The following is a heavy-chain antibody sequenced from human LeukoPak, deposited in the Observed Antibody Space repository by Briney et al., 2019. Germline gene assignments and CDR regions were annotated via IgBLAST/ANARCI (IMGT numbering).Heavy chain of an antibody. CDR1: GYTFTSYD. V-gene: IGHV1-8*01. J-gene: IGHJ6*02. CDR3: ARRGYNWNDLYYYYGMDF. D-gene: IGHD1-1*01. CDR2: MNPNSGNT. Sequence: GASVKVSCKASGYTFTSYDINWVRRATGQGLEWMGWMNPNSGNTGYAQKFQGRVTMTRNTSISTAYMELSSLRSEDAAVYYCARRGYNWNDLYYYYGMDFWGQGTTVTVSS.